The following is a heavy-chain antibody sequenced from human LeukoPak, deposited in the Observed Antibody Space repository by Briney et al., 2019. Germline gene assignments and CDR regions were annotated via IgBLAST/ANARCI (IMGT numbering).Heavy chain of an antibody. CDR1: GFTFDDYA. J-gene: IGHJ3*02. CDR2: ISWNSGSI. D-gene: IGHD5-24*01. Sequence: GGSLRLSCAASGFTFDDYAMHWVRQAPGKGLEWVSGISWNSGSIGYADSVKGRFTISRDNAKNSLYLQMNSLRAEDTALYYCAKVVEMATISDAFDIWGQGTMVTVSS. CDR3: AKVVEMATISDAFDI. V-gene: IGHV3-9*01.